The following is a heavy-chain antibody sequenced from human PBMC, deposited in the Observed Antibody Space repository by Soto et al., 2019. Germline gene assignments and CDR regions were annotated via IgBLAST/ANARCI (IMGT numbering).Heavy chain of an antibody. D-gene: IGHD3-16*01. CDR1: GFTFSSYA. CDR3: AKDQGAEYYYYYYMDV. Sequence: GGSLRLSCAASGFTFSSYAMSWVRQAPGKGLEWVSAISGSGGSTYYADSVKGRFTISRDNSKNTLYLQMNSLRAEDTAVYYCAKDQGAEYYYYYYMDVWGKGTTVTVSS. CDR2: ISGSGGST. V-gene: IGHV3-23*01. J-gene: IGHJ6*03.